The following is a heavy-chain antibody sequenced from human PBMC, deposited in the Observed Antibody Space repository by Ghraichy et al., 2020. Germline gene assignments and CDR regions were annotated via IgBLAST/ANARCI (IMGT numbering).Heavy chain of an antibody. V-gene: IGHV3-48*02. D-gene: IGHD4-23*01. CDR1: GFTFSSYS. CDR2: ITSSSRTK. Sequence: GGSLRLSCAGSGFTFSSYSMNWVRQSPGKGLEWVSYITSSSRTKYYADSVKGRFTISRDNAQNSLYLQMNSLRDEDTAVYYCARGSTVVRFYYYDGMDVWGQGRTVTV. J-gene: IGHJ6*02. CDR3: ARGSTVVRFYYYDGMDV.